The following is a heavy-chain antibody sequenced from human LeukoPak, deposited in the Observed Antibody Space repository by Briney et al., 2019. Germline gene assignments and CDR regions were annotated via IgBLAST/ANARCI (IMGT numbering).Heavy chain of an antibody. CDR2: IIPIFGTA. V-gene: IGHV1-69*05. CDR1: GGTFSSYA. CDR3: ATAPRRIVAHPLGWFDL. D-gene: IGHD3-22*01. Sequence: ASVKDSCKASGGTFSSYAISWVRQAPGQRLEWMGGIIPIFGTANYAQKLHGRVTITTDETTSTSYMELSSQRSEDTAVYHRATAPRRIVAHPLGWFDLWGQGTLVTVSS. J-gene: IGHJ5*02.